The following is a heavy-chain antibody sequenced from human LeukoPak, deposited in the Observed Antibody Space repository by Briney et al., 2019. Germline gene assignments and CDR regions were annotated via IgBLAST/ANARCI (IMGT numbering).Heavy chain of an antibody. CDR1: GFTFSNYW. Sequence: PGGSLRLSCAASGFTFSNYWMSWVRQAPGKGLEWVANIKQDGSEKYYVDSVKGRFTISRDNGKNSLYLQMNSLRAEDTAVYFCAKRGVVIRVILVGFHKEAYYFDSWGQGALVTVSS. D-gene: IGHD3-22*01. CDR2: IKQDGSEK. V-gene: IGHV3-7*01. CDR3: AKRGVVIRVILVGFHKEAYYFDS. J-gene: IGHJ4*02.